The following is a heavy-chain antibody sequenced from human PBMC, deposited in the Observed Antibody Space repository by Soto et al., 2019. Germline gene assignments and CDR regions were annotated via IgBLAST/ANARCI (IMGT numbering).Heavy chain of an antibody. Sequence: EASVKVSCKASGGTFSSYAISWVRQAPGQGLEWMGGIIPIFGTANYAQKFQGRVTITADKSTSTAYMELSSLRSEDTAVYYCAREGLYYYDSSGYPLIYYYGMDVWGQGTTVTVS. D-gene: IGHD3-22*01. CDR1: GGTFSSYA. CDR2: IIPIFGTA. J-gene: IGHJ6*02. CDR3: AREGLYYYDSSGYPLIYYYGMDV. V-gene: IGHV1-69*06.